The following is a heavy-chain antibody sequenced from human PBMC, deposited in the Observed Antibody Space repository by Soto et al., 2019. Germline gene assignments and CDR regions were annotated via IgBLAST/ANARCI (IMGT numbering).Heavy chain of an antibody. Sequence: SGGSLRLSCAASGFTFSSYAMSWVRQAPGKGLEWVSAISGSGGSTYYADSVKGRFTISRDNSKNTLYLQMNSLRAEDTAVYYCAKDARIFGVVITNYYYYGMDVWGQGTTVTVSS. V-gene: IGHV3-23*01. J-gene: IGHJ6*02. CDR2: ISGSGGST. D-gene: IGHD3-3*01. CDR3: AKDARIFGVVITNYYYYGMDV. CDR1: GFTFSSYA.